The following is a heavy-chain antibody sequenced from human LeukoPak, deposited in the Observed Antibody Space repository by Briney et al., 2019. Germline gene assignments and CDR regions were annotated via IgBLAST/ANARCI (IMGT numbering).Heavy chain of an antibody. J-gene: IGHJ6*02. CDR1: GFTFDDYA. Sequence: GRSLRLSCAASGFTFDDYAMHWVRQAPGKGLEWVSGISWNSGSIGYADSVKGRFTISRDNSKNTLYLQMNSLRAEDTAVYYCASNLKVSGYYYGMDVWGQGTTVTVSS. CDR3: ASNLKVSGYYYGMDV. D-gene: IGHD4-4*01. V-gene: IGHV3-9*01. CDR2: ISWNSGSI.